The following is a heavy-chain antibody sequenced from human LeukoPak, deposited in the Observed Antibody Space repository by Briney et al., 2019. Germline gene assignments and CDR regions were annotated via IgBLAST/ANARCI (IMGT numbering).Heavy chain of an antibody. Sequence: PGGSLRLSCAASGFTFSSYAMSWVRQAPGKGLEWVSAISGSGGSTYYADSVKGRFTISRDNAKNSLYLQMNSLRAEDTAVYYCASRKYYFDYWGQGTLVTVSS. J-gene: IGHJ4*02. CDR2: ISGSGGST. V-gene: IGHV3-23*01. CDR1: GFTFSSYA. CDR3: ASRKYYFDY.